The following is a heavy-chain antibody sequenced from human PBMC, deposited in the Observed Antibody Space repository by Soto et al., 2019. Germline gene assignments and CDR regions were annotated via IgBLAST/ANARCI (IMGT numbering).Heavy chain of an antibody. CDR1: GFTFSSYA. CDR2: ISGSGGST. CDR3: AKDSGGYSGYDLADYYPYYFDY. J-gene: IGHJ4*02. D-gene: IGHD5-12*01. Sequence: GGSLRLSCAASGFTFSSYAMSWVRQAPGKGLEWVSAISGSGGSTYYADSVKGRFTISRDNSKNTLCLQMNSLRAEDTAVYYCAKDSGGYSGYDLADYYPYYFDYWGQGTLVTVSS. V-gene: IGHV3-23*01.